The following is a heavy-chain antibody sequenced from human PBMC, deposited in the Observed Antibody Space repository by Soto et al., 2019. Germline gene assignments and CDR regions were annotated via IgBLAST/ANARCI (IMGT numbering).Heavy chain of an antibody. J-gene: IGHJ4*02. D-gene: IGHD5-12*01. CDR1: GGSISTFY. CDR3: AREGSYSAYNFAHGIQLWSFDF. V-gene: IGHV4-4*07. Sequence: SETLSLTCTVSGGSISTFYWSWVRQPAGKGLEWIGRIFSGGSTSFNPSLESRVAMSVDTSKNHFSLNLSSVTAADMAVYYCAREGSYSAYNFAHGIQLWSFDFWGQGALVTVSS. CDR2: IFSGGST.